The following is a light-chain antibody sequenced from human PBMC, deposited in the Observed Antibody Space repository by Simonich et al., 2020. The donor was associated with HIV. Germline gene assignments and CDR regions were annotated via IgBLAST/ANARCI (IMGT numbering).Light chain of an antibody. CDR3: QQYYSTPPT. CDR2: WAS. J-gene: IGKJ1*01. V-gene: IGKV4-1*01. CDR1: QSVLYSSNNKNY. Sequence: DIVMTQSPDSLAVSLGERATIYCKSSQSVLYSSNNKNYLAWYPQKPGQPPKLLIYWASTRESGVPDRFSGSGSGTDLTLTISSLQAEDVAVYSCQQYYSTPPTFGQGTKVEIK.